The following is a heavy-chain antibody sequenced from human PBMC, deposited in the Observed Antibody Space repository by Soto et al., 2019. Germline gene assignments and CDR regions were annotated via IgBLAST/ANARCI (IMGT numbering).Heavy chain of an antibody. J-gene: IGHJ6*02. Sequence: EVQLVESGGGLVQPGGSLRLSCAASRFTFSTYWMTWVRQAPGKGLEWVANINQDGSEKYYMDSVKGRFTIPRDNAKNSLYLQMTSLRAEDTAVYHCAGGNALDVWGQGTTVTVSS. CDR3: AGGNALDV. CDR1: RFTFSTYW. V-gene: IGHV3-7*01. CDR2: INQDGSEK.